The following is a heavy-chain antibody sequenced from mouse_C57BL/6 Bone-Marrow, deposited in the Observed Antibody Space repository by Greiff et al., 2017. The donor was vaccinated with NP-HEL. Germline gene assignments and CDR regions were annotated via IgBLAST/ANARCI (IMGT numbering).Heavy chain of an antibody. D-gene: IGHD2-1*01. Sequence: QVQLQQPGAELVRPGPSVKLSCKVSGYTFTSYWMHWVKQRPGQGLEWIGVIDPSDSYTNYNQKFKGKATLTVDTSSSTAYMQLSSLTSEDSAVYYCARRGIYYGNPAWLAYWGQGTLVTVSA. J-gene: IGHJ3*01. CDR2: IDPSDSYT. V-gene: IGHV1-59*01. CDR1: GYTFTSYW. CDR3: ARRGIYYGNPAWLAY.